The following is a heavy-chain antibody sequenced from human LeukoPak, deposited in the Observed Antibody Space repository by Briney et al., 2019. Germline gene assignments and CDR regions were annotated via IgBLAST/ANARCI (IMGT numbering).Heavy chain of an antibody. CDR1: GFTFSSYS. J-gene: IGHJ5*02. Sequence: SGGSLRLSCAASGFTFSSYSMNWVRQAPGKGLEWVSSTSSSSSYIYYADSVKGRFTISRDNAKNSLYLQMNSLRAEDTAVYYCARETPGRPCATWGQGTLVTVSS. D-gene: IGHD3-10*01. CDR3: ARETPGRPCAT. CDR2: TSSSSSYI. V-gene: IGHV3-21*01.